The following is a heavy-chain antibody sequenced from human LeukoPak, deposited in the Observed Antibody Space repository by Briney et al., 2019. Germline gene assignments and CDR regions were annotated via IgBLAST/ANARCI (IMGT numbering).Heavy chain of an antibody. CDR3: ARDRGFVGYSEYYYYGMDV. CDR1: GFTFSSYA. V-gene: IGHV3-30-3*01. J-gene: IGHJ6*02. Sequence: GRPLRLSCAASGFTFSSYAMHWVRQAPGKGLEWVAVISYDGSNKYYADSVKGRFTISRDNSKNTLYLQMNSLRAEDTAVYYCARDRGFVGYSEYYYYGMDVWGQGTTVTVSS. CDR2: ISYDGSNK. D-gene: IGHD4-11*01.